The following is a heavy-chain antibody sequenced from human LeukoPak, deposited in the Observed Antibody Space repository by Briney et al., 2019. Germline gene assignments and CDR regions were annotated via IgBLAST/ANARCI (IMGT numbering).Heavy chain of an antibody. CDR3: AAVSTKTYYYGLDV. J-gene: IGHJ6*02. CDR1: GFTVTNNY. Sequence: GGSLRLSCAASGFTVTNNYMCWVRQAPGKGLEWVSVIFSNDNTYHADSVKGRFAISRDTSKNTLYLQMNSLRAEDTAVYYCAAVSTKTYYYGLDVWGQGTTVTVSS. V-gene: IGHV3-53*01. CDR2: IFSNDNT. D-gene: IGHD4-17*01.